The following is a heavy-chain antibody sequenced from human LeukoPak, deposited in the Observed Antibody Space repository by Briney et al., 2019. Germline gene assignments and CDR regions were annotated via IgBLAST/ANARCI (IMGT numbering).Heavy chain of an antibody. Sequence: PGGSLRLSCVVSGFTFSSYNMNWVRQAPGKGLEWVSSIGTSNSYIYYADSVTGRFTISRDNAKNSLYLQMNSLRAEDTAVYYCARRATTERGHSYGLDYWGQGTLVTVSS. D-gene: IGHD5-18*01. CDR1: GFTFSSYN. CDR3: ARRATTERGHSYGLDY. V-gene: IGHV3-21*01. CDR2: IGTSNSYI. J-gene: IGHJ4*02.